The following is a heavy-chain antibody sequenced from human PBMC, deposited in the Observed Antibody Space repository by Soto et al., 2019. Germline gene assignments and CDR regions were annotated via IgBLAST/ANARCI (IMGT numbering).Heavy chain of an antibody. CDR2: LCASGSTI. J-gene: IGHJ4*02. D-gene: IGHD2-21*01. CDR3: ARGGEYCGVTNCYLDY. CDR1: GFTFRTYA. V-gene: IGHV3-48*02. Sequence: PGGSLRLSCAASGFTFRTYAMTWVRQAPGKGLEWVSALCASGSTIYYADSVKGRFTISRDNAKNSLYLQMNSLRDDDTVVYYCARGGEYCGVTNCYLDYWGQGALVTVS.